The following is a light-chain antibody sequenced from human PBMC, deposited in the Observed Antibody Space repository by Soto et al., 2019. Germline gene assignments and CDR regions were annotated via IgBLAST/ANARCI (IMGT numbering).Light chain of an antibody. CDR1: QSVSSN. V-gene: IGKV3D-15*01. CDR3: QHSYSISLT. Sequence: DILMSQSPATLSVSSGERATLSCRASQSVSSNLAWYQHKPGQAPSLLISDASNRATGIPDRFSGGGSSGAVFPLTISRVQPDDSVTYCRQHSYSISLTFGQGTRLEIK. CDR2: DAS. J-gene: IGKJ5*01.